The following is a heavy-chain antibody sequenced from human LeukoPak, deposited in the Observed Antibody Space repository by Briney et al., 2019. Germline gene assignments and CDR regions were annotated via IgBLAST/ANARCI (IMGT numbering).Heavy chain of an antibody. D-gene: IGHD3-22*01. J-gene: IGHJ5*02. CDR2: ISAYNGNT. CDR3: ARDRSYYDSSGYYGFGFDP. Sequence: ASVKVSCKASGYTFTSYGISWVRQAPGQGLEWMGWISAYNGNTNYAQKLQGRATMTTDTSTSTAYMELRSLRSDDTAVYYCARDRSYYDSSGYYGFGFDPWGQGTLVTVSS. V-gene: IGHV1-18*01. CDR1: GYTFTSYG.